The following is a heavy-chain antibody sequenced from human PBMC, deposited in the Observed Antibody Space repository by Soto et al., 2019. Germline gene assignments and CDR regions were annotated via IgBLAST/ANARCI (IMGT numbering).Heavy chain of an antibody. CDR3: ARSFFP. J-gene: IGHJ5*02. CDR1: GGSISRYR. Sequence: QVQLQESGPGLMKPSETLSLTCVVSGGSISRYRWSWIRQPPGKGLEWIGYIFYNGTTSYNSSLKSRVTISVDLSKNHLSLTLASVTAADTAVYYCARSFFPWGQGTLVVVSS. CDR2: IFYNGTT. V-gene: IGHV4-59*01.